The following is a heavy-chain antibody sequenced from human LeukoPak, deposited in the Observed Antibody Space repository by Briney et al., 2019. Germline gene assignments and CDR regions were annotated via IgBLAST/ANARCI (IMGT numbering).Heavy chain of an antibody. CDR2: IYTSGST. V-gene: IGHV4-4*07. J-gene: IGHJ5*02. CDR3: ARDSYYDILTGYYGFDP. D-gene: IGHD3-9*01. CDR1: GDSISSYY. Sequence: SETLSLTCTVSGDSISSYYWSWIRQPAGKGLEWIGRIYTSGSTNYNPSLKSRVTMSVDTSKNQFSLKLSSVTAADTAVYYCARDSYYDILTGYYGFDPWGQGTLVTVSS.